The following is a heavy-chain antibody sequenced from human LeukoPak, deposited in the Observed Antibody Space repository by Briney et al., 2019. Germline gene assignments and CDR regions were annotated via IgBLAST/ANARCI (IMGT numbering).Heavy chain of an antibody. CDR2: IKKDGSEK. D-gene: IGHD3-22*01. CDR3: ARPSYYYGSSGSVSGAFDI. J-gene: IGHJ3*02. Sequence: GGSLRLSCAASGFIFGIYWMSWVRQAPGKGLEWVANIKKDGSEKYYVDSVKGRFTISRDNAKNSLYLQMNSLRAEDTAVYYCARPSYYYGSSGSVSGAFDIWGQGTMVTVSS. V-gene: IGHV3-7*04. CDR1: GFIFGIYW.